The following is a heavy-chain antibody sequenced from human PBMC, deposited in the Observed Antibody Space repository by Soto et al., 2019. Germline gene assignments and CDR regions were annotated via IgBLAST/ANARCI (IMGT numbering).Heavy chain of an antibody. CDR3: ARSPNYYDSSGYLD. Sequence: SETLSLTCTVSGGSVSSGSYYWSWIRQPPGKGLEWIGYIYYSGSTNYNPSLKSRVTISVDTSKNQFSLKLSSVTAADTAVYYCARSPNYYDSSGYLDWGQGTPVTVSS. J-gene: IGHJ4*02. CDR1: GGSVSSGSYY. V-gene: IGHV4-61*01. CDR2: IYYSGST. D-gene: IGHD3-22*01.